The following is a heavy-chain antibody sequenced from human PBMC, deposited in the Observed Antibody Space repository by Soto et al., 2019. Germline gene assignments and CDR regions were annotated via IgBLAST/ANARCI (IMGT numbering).Heavy chain of an antibody. Sequence: EVQLLESGGGLVQPGGSLRLSCAASGFTFSSYAMSWVRQAPGKGLEWVSAISGSGGSTYYTDSVKGRFTISRDNSKNTLYLQLNSLRAEDTAVYYCVQTVAGDYWGQGALVTVSS. CDR3: VQTVAGDY. V-gene: IGHV3-23*01. CDR2: ISGSGGST. J-gene: IGHJ4*02. CDR1: GFTFSSYA. D-gene: IGHD6-19*01.